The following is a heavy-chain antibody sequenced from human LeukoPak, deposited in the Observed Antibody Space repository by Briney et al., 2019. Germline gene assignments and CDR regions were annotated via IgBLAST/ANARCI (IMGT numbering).Heavy chain of an antibody. D-gene: IGHD4-17*01. CDR1: GFTLSGYS. V-gene: IGHV3-21*01. CDR3: VRDYGDFDY. Sequence: GGSLILSCAASGFTLSGYSMNWVRQAPGKGLEWVSSIIISSDYIYYADSVKGRFTISRDNAKNSLSLQRNSLRAEDTAVYYCVRDYGDFDYWGQGTLVTVSS. J-gene: IGHJ4*02. CDR2: IIISSDYI.